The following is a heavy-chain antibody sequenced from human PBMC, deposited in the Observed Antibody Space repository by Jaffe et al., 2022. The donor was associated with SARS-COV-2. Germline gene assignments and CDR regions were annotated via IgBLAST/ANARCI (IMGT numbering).Heavy chain of an antibody. V-gene: IGHV4-39*01. J-gene: IGHJ6*02. CDR3: VRESGQNPSGATYYGLDV. D-gene: IGHD1-26*01. CDR2: IYYTGST. CDR1: GVPIITNSYS. Sequence: QLQLQESGPGLVKPSETLSLTCTVSGVPIITNSYSWGWIRQPPGKGLEWTASIYYTGSTYYNPSLESRVTISVDTSKNQIYLKVHSVTAADTAVYYCVRESGQNPSGATYYGLDVWGQGTTVTVSS.